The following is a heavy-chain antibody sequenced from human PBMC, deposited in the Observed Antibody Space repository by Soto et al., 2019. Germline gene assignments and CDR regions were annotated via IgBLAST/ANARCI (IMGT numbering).Heavy chain of an antibody. CDR3: AIKAGGIAAAGREDY. J-gene: IGHJ4*02. V-gene: IGHV1-24*01. D-gene: IGHD6-13*01. CDR2: FDPEDGET. Sequence: ASVKVSCKVSGYTLTELSMHWVRQAPGKGLEWMGGFDPEDGETIYAQKFQGRVTMTEDTSTDTAYMELSSLRSEDTAVYYCAIKAGGIAAAGREDYWGQGTLVTVSS. CDR1: GYTLTELS.